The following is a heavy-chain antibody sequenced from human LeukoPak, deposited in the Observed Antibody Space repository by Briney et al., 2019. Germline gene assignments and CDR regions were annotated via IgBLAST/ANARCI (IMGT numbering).Heavy chain of an antibody. CDR3: AKPGDRYYYDSSGYYYFDY. CDR1: GFTFTKYA. CDR2: VSAGGDAT. J-gene: IGHJ4*02. D-gene: IGHD3-22*01. Sequence: GSLRLSCAASGFTFTKYAMSWVRQTPGKGLEWVSGVSAGGDATFYADYVKGRFTVSRDNFKNTMFLQVSSLRVEDTAVYYCAKPGDRYYYDSSGYYYFDYWGQGTLVTVSS. V-gene: IGHV3-23*01.